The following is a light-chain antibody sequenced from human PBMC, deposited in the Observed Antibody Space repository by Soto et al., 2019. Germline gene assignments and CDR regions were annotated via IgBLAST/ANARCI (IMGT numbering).Light chain of an antibody. J-gene: IGLJ2*01. CDR1: SSDVGSYNL. CDR2: EGT. V-gene: IGLV2-23*01. Sequence: QSALTQPASVSGSPGQSITLSCTGTSSDVGSYNLVSWYQLHPGKDPKLMIYEGTKRPSGVSNRFSGSKSGSTASLTISGLQAEDEADYYCCSYAGSSSYVVFGGVTQLTVL. CDR3: CSYAGSSSYVV.